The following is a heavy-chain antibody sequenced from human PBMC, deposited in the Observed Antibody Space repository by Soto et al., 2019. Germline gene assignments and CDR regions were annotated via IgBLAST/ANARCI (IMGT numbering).Heavy chain of an antibody. V-gene: IGHV3-33*01. D-gene: IGHD3-22*01. Sequence: QVQLVESGGGVVQPGRSLRLSCAASGFTFSSYGMHWVRQAPGKGLEWVAVIWYDGSNKYYADSVKGRFTISRDNSKNTLYLQMNSLRAEDTAVYYCARSDPITMIVVVIGDWGQGTLVTVSS. J-gene: IGHJ4*02. CDR1: GFTFSSYG. CDR3: ARSDPITMIVVVIGD. CDR2: IWYDGSNK.